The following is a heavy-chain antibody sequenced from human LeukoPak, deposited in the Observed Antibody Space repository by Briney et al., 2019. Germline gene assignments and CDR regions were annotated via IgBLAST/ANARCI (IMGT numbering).Heavy chain of an antibody. CDR2: MSASSGNT. V-gene: IGHV1-8*01. J-gene: IGHJ4*02. Sequence: VASVKVSCKASGYTFTNYDINWVRQATGQGLEWLGWMSASSGNTGYARKFQGRVSMTRATSITTAYLELSSLTFEDTAVYYCARTPPKGDIDYWGQGTLVTVSS. D-gene: IGHD2-21*02. CDR1: GYTFTNYD. CDR3: ARTPPKGDIDY.